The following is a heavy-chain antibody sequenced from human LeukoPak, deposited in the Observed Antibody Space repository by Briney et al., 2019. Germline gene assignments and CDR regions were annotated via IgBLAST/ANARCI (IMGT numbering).Heavy chain of an antibody. CDR1: GGSISSSSYY. CDR2: IYYSGGSGST. J-gene: IGHJ4*02. Sequence: SETLSLTCTVSGGSISSSSYYWGWIRQSPGKGLEWIGYIYYSGGSGSTNYNPSFKSRVTISVDMSKNQFSLKLNSVAAADTAVYYCARSSSGRTPPGYWGQGTLVTVSS. CDR3: ARSSSGRTPPGY. V-gene: IGHV4-61*05. D-gene: IGHD3-22*01.